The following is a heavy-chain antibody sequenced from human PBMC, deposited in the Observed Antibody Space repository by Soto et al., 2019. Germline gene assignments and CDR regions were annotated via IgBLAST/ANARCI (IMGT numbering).Heavy chain of an antibody. D-gene: IGHD3-22*01. V-gene: IGHV4-30-4*01. Sequence: SETLSLTCTVSGGSISSGDYYWSWIRQPPGKGLEWIGYIYYSGSTYYNPSLKSRVTISVDTSKNQFSLKLSSVTAADTAVYYCAREPAVNYYYDSSGYRGFDYWGQGTLVTVSS. J-gene: IGHJ4*02. CDR3: AREPAVNYYYDSSGYRGFDY. CDR2: IYYSGST. CDR1: GGSISSGDYY.